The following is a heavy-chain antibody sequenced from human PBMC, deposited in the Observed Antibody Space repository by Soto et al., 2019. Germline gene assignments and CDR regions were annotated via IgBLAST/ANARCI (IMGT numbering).Heavy chain of an antibody. J-gene: IGHJ4*02. V-gene: IGHV4-39*01. D-gene: IGHD1-26*01. CDR3: ARPIVGALFDY. Sequence: QLQLQESGPGLVKPSETLSLTCTVSGGSISSSSYYWGWIRQPPGKGLEWIGSIYYSGSTYYNPSLKSRVTISVDTSKNQFSLKLSSVTAADTAVYYCARPIVGALFDYWGQGTLVTVSS. CDR1: GGSISSSSYY. CDR2: IYYSGST.